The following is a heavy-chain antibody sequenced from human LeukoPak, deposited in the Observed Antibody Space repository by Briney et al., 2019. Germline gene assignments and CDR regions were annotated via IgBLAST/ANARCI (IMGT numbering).Heavy chain of an antibody. Sequence: PGRSLRLSCAASGFTFSSYGMHWVRQAPGKGLEWVAVIWYDGSNKYYADSVKGRFTISRDNSKTTLYLQMNSLRAEDTAVYYCARDGSGPKRPPYSFDYWGQGTLVTVSS. D-gene: IGHD2-15*01. J-gene: IGHJ4*02. V-gene: IGHV3-33*01. CDR2: IWYDGSNK. CDR1: GFTFSSYG. CDR3: ARDGSGPKRPPYSFDY.